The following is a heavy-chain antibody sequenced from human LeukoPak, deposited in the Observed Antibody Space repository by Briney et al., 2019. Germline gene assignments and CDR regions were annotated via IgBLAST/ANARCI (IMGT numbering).Heavy chain of an antibody. J-gene: IGHJ3*02. CDR1: GYTFTSYA. CDR3: ARRSPSADAFDI. Sequence: GASVKVSCKASGYTFTSYAMNWVRQAPGQGLEWMGWINTKTGTPTYAQGFTGRFVFSLDISVTTAYLQIGNLKAEDTAFYYCARRSPSADAFDIWGQGTMVTVSS. CDR2: INTKTGTP. V-gene: IGHV7-4-1*01.